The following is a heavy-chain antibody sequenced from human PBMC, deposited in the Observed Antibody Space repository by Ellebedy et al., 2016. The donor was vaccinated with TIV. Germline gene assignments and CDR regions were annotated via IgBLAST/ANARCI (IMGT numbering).Heavy chain of an antibody. CDR2: IYPGDSDT. D-gene: IGHD4-23*01. Sequence: KVSXXGSGYSFTSYWIGWVRQMPGKGLEWMGIIYPGDSDTRYSPSFQGQVTISADKSISTAYLQWSSLKASDTAMYYCARHHDYGGNPLFDYWGQGTLVTVSS. CDR3: ARHHDYGGNPLFDY. J-gene: IGHJ4*02. CDR1: GYSFTSYW. V-gene: IGHV5-51*01.